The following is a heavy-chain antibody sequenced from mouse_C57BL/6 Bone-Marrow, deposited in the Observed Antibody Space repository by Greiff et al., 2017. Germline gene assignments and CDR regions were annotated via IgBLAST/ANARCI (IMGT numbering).Heavy chain of an antibody. CDR2: IYLGNGYT. CDR3: AREGATAWYFDV. CDR1: GYTFTSYG. D-gene: IGHD1-2*01. Sequence: VQLQQSGAELVRPGSSVKMSCKTSGYTFTSYGINWVKQRPGQGLEWIGYIYLGNGYTKYNEKFKGKATLTSDTSSSTAYMQLSSLTSEDSAVYFGAREGATAWYFDVWGTGTTVTVSS. V-gene: IGHV1-58*01. J-gene: IGHJ1*03.